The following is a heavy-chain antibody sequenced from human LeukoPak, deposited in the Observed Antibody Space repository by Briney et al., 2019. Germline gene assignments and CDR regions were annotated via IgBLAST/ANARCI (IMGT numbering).Heavy chain of an antibody. CDR1: GGSFSGYY. CDR3: ATRWVSTSLNWSDP. CDR2: INHSGST. D-gene: IGHD2-2*01. J-gene: IGHJ5*02. Sequence: SETLSLTCAVYGGSFSGYYWSWIRQPPGKGLAWIGEINHSGSTNQNPPLKNRVTKSVDTSKKQFFLKLSSVPAADTAVYHCATRWVSTSLNWSDPRGQGTLVTVSS. V-gene: IGHV4-34*01.